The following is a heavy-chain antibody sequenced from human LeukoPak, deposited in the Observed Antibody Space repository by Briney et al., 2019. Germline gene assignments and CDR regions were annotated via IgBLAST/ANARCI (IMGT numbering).Heavy chain of an antibody. D-gene: IGHD6-13*01. Sequence: GGSLRLSCAASGFTVSSNYMSWVRQAPGKGLEWVSVIYSGGITYYADSVKGRFTISRDNSKNTLYLQMNSLRAEDTAVYYCASGTAAGTKPIDYWGQGTLVTVSS. CDR3: ASGTAAGTKPIDY. CDR1: GFTVSSNY. J-gene: IGHJ4*02. CDR2: IYSGGIT. V-gene: IGHV3-53*01.